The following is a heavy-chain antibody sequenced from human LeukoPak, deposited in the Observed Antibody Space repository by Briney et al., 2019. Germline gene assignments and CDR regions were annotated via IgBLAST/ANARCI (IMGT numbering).Heavy chain of an antibody. CDR3: AKALEQETVIALDS. D-gene: IGHD6-13*01. V-gene: IGHV3-23*01. J-gene: IGHJ4*02. CDR2: ISGSGGST. CDR1: GFTFSTYA. Sequence: QSGGSLRHSCAASGFTFSTYAMSWVRQAPGKGLEWVSAISGSGGSTYYADSVKGRFTVSRDNSKNTLYLQMNSLRAEDTSIYFCAKALEQETVIALDSWGQGTLVTVSS.